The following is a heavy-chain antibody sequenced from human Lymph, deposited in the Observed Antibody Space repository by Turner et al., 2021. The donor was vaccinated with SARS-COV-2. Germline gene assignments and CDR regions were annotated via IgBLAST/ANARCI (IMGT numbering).Heavy chain of an antibody. D-gene: IGHD3-3*01. CDR3: ARDVERYNDFWSGYSGGYGLDV. V-gene: IGHV1-2*02. J-gene: IGHJ6*02. Sequence: HLVPSGAVLKKPGASVKVSCKASGYTFTGYYMHWVRQAPGQGLEGMGWINPNSGGTNYAQKFQGRVTMTRDTSISTAYMELSRLRSDDTAVYYCARDVERYNDFWSGYSGGYGLDVWGQGTTVTVSS. CDR1: GYTFTGYY. CDR2: INPNSGGT.